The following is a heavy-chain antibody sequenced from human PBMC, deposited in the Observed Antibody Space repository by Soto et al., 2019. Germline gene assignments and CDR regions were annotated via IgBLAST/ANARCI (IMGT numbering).Heavy chain of an antibody. CDR3: TRDPGAYSSTWSFYFDS. V-gene: IGHV3-74*01. Sequence: GGSLRLSCAASGFTFSRFWMHWVRQAPGKGLVWVPRINTDGSSTTYADSVKGRFTISRDNAKNTLYLQMDSLRAEDTGVYYCTRDPGAYSSTWSFYFDSWGQGTLVTVSS. CDR2: INTDGSST. J-gene: IGHJ4*02. D-gene: IGHD6-13*01. CDR1: GFTFSRFW.